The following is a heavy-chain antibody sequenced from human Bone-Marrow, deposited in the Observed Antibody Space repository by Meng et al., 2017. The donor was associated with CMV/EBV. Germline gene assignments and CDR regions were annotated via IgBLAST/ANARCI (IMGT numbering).Heavy chain of an antibody. Sequence: GSLRLSCTVSGYSISSGYYWGWIRQPPGKGLEWIGSIYHSGSTYYNPSLKSRVTISVDTSKNQFSLKLSSVTAADTAVYYCARVVVVAAASSHYYYGMDVWGQGTTVTVSS. CDR1: GYSISSGYY. D-gene: IGHD2-2*01. CDR2: IYHSGST. J-gene: IGHJ6*02. CDR3: ARVVVVAAASSHYYYGMDV. V-gene: IGHV4-38-2*02.